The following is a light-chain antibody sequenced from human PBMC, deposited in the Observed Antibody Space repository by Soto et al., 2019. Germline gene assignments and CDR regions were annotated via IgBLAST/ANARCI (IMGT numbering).Light chain of an antibody. CDR2: DTS. CDR1: QSVSTY. CDR3: HQRNT. J-gene: IGKJ5*01. V-gene: IGKV3-11*01. Sequence: TQSPVTLSLSPGDRATLSCRASQSVSTYLAWYRQTPGQAPRLLIYDTSNRATGVPPRFSGSRSGTDFTLTISSVEPEDFAVFYCHQRNTFGQGTRLEIK.